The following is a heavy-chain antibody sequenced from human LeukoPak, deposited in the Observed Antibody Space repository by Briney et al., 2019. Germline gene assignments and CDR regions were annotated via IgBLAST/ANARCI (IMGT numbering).Heavy chain of an antibody. J-gene: IGHJ4*02. CDR1: GLTFSSYA. Sequence: GGSLRLSCAASGLTFSSYAMSWVRQAPGKGREWVSSISGSGGSTYYADSVKGRFSISRDNSKNTLYLQMNSLRAEDTAVYYCAKQTTFYYGSGSYGDYWGQGTLVTVSS. D-gene: IGHD3-10*01. CDR3: AKQTTFYYGSGSYGDY. CDR2: ISGSGGST. V-gene: IGHV3-23*01.